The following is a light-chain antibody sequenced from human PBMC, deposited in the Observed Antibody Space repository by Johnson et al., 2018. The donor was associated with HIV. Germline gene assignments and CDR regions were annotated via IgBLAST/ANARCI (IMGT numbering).Light chain of an antibody. CDR3: GTWDSSLSAGPYV. J-gene: IGLJ1*01. Sequence: QPVLTQPPSVSAAPGQKVTISCSGSSSNIGNNYVSWYQQLPGTAPKLLIYDNNKRPSGIPDRFSGSKSGTSATLGITGLQTGAEADYYCGTWDSSLSAGPYVFGTGTKVTVL. CDR1: SSNIGNNY. V-gene: IGLV1-51*01. CDR2: DNN.